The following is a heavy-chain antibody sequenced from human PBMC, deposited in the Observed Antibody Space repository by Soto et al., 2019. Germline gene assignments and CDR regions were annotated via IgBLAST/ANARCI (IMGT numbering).Heavy chain of an antibody. CDR3: ARAMVVTQNGFDP. CDR1: GGSISSGDYY. V-gene: IGHV4-30-4*01. D-gene: IGHD2-21*02. Sequence: QVQLQESGPGLVKPSQTLSLTCTVSGGSISSGDYYWSWIRQPPGKGLEWIGYIYYSGSTYYNPSLKSLVTISVDTSKNQFSLKLSSVTAADTAVYYCARAMVVTQNGFDPWGQGTLVTVSS. J-gene: IGHJ5*02. CDR2: IYYSGST.